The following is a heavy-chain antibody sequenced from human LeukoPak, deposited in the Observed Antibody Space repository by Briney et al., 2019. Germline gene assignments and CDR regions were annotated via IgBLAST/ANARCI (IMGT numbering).Heavy chain of an antibody. V-gene: IGHV1-18*01. CDR3: ARAGSSGPSDSFQH. Sequence: GASVKVSCKTSGYTFTSHGISWVRQAPGQGLEWMGWISAYNGNTNYAQKLQGRVTMTTDTSTSTAYMELRSLRSDDTAVYYCARAGSSGPSDSFQHWGQGTQVTVSS. J-gene: IGHJ1*01. CDR2: ISAYNGNT. D-gene: IGHD3-22*01. CDR1: GYTFTSHG.